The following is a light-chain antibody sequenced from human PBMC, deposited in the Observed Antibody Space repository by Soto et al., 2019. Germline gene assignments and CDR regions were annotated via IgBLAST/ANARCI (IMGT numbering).Light chain of an antibody. J-gene: IGKJ4*01. CDR3: QQYGSSPGLT. CDR1: QSVSSSY. V-gene: IGKV3-20*01. CDR2: GPS. Sequence: EIVLTQSPGTLSLSPGERATLSCRASQSVSSSYLAWYQQKPGQAPRPLIYGPSSRATGIPDRFSGSGSGTDFTLTISRLEPEDFAVYYCQQYGSSPGLTFGGGTKVEIK.